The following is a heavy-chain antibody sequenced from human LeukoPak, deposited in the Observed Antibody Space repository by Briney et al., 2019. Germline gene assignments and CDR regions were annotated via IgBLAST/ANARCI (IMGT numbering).Heavy chain of an antibody. CDR1: GDTIWHSNW. CDR2: IYYTGTT. CDR3: AKSGRIVVVPAATDY. V-gene: IGHV4-4*02. Sequence: SETLSLTCVVSGDTIWHSNWWSWIRQSPEKGLEWIGSIYYTGTTNYNPSLESRVTISVDASNNQVSLTLNSVTAADTAVYYCAKSGRIVVVPAATDYWGQGTLVTVSS. D-gene: IGHD2-2*01. J-gene: IGHJ4*02.